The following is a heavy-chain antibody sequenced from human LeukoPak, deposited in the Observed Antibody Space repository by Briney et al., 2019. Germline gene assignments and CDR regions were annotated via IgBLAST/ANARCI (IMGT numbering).Heavy chain of an antibody. Sequence: GGSLRLSCAASGFTFDDYAMHWVRQAPGKGLEWVSGISWNSGSIGYADSVKGRFTISRDNAKNSLYLQMNSLRAEDTALYYCAKTRGRYFYGMDVWGQGTTVTVSS. J-gene: IGHJ6*02. CDR1: GFTFDDYA. CDR3: AKTRGRYFYGMDV. CDR2: ISWNSGSI. D-gene: IGHD5-24*01. V-gene: IGHV3-9*01.